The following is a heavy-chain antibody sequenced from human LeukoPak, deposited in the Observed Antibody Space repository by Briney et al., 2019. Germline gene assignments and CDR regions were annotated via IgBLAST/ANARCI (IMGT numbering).Heavy chain of an antibody. CDR1: GGSISSGSYY. D-gene: IGHD3-22*01. J-gene: IGHJ4*02. CDR3: ARHRYYYDSSGSYYFDY. Sequence: SETLSLTCTVSGGSISSGSYYWGWIRQPPGKGLEWIGSIYHSGSTYFSPSLKSRVTISVDTSNNQFSLRLRSVTAADTAVYYCARHRYYYDSSGSYYFDYWGQGALVTVSS. CDR2: IYHSGST. V-gene: IGHV4-39*01.